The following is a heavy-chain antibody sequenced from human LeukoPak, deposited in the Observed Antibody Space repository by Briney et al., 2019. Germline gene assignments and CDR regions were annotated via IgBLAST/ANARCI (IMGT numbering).Heavy chain of an antibody. Sequence: GGSLRLSCAASGFTFSSYAMSWVRQAPGKGLEWVSAISGTGGRTYYADSVKGRFTISRDNSKNTLYLQMNSLRAEDTAVYYCAKEPVSSGWFDPWGQGTLVAVSS. CDR1: GFTFSSYA. V-gene: IGHV3-23*01. CDR3: AKEPVSSGWFDP. J-gene: IGHJ5*02. CDR2: ISGTGGRT. D-gene: IGHD6-19*01.